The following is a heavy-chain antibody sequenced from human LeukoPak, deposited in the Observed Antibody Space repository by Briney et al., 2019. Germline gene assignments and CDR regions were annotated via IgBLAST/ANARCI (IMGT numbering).Heavy chain of an antibody. Sequence: ASETLSLTCAVYGESLNYYYWSWIRQSPEKGLEWIGEVFDGKTTSYNPSLKSRVTISAVTSSNQFSLNLKSVTAADTAVYYCASGAWATRLHSWAQGTLVIVSS. CDR2: VFDGKTT. J-gene: IGHJ4*02. V-gene: IGHV4-34*12. D-gene: IGHD5-24*01. CDR3: ASGAWATRLHS. CDR1: GESLNYYY.